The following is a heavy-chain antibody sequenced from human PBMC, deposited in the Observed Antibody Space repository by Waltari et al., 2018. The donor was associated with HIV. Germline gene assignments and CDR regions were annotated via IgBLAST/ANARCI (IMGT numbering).Heavy chain of an antibody. CDR2: ISGSGSGT. V-gene: IGHV3-23*01. CDR3: ARDHPGDYYTYHGLDF. Sequence: LVQPGGSLRLSCTASGFMFRSYGINWVRQAPGKGLEWVATISGSGSGTYYADSVKGRFIVSRDNSNNMLYLQMDGLRVEDTAVYYCARDHPGDYYTYHGLDFWGQGTTVTVSS. D-gene: IGHD7-27*01. CDR1: GFMFRSYG. J-gene: IGHJ6*02.